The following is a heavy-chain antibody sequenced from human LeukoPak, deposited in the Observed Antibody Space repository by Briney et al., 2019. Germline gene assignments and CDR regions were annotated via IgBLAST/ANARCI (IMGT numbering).Heavy chain of an antibody. CDR2: TYYRSKWYN. J-gene: IGHJ4*02. CDR1: GDSVSSDSAA. D-gene: IGHD6-19*01. V-gene: IGHV6-1*01. CDR3: ARGAMYSSGSSYYSDY. Sequence: SQTLSLTCAISGDSVSSDSAAWNWIRQSPSRGLEWLGRTYYRSKWYNDYAVSVKSRITINPDTSKNQFSLQLNSVTPEDTAVYYCARGAMYSSGSSYYSDYWGQGTLVTVSS.